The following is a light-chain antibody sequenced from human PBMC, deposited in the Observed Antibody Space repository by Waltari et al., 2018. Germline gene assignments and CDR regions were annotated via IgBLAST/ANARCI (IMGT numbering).Light chain of an antibody. V-gene: IGLV2-14*03. J-gene: IGLJ2*01. Sequence: QSALTQPASVSGSPGQSITISCTGTSSDVGTYNYVSWYQQHPGKAPKLMIYDVSNRPSGVSDRFSGSKSGNTASLTISGLQAEDEADYYCNSHSSSSSLVLFGGGTKLTVV. CDR2: DVS. CDR1: SSDVGTYNY. CDR3: NSHSSSSSLVL.